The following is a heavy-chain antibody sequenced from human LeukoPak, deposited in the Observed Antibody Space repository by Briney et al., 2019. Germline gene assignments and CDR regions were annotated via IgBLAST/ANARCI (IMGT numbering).Heavy chain of an antibody. CDR1: GGSISSSSYY. J-gene: IGHJ6*03. D-gene: IGHD3-3*01. Sequence: NPSETLSLTCTVSGGSISSSSYYWGWIRQPPGKGLEWIGSIYYSGSTYYNPSLKSRVTISVDTSKNQFSLKLSSVTAADTAVYYCARGVSIFGRLYYYYMDVWGKGTTVTVSS. V-gene: IGHV4-39*07. CDR3: ARGVSIFGRLYYYYMDV. CDR2: IYYSGST.